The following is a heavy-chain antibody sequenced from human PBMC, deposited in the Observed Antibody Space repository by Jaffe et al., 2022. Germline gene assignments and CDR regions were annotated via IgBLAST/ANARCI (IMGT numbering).Heavy chain of an antibody. D-gene: IGHD3-16*01. CDR2: IRYDGSNK. CDR1: GFTFSSYG. V-gene: IGHV3-30*02. J-gene: IGHJ6*03. Sequence: QVQLVESGGGVVQPGGSLRLSCAASGFTFSSYGMHWVRQAPGKGLEWVAFIRYDGSNKYYADSVKGRFTISRDNSKNTLYLQMNSLRAEDTAVYYCAKDGAVYYYYMDVWGKGTTVTVSS. CDR3: AKDGAVYYYYMDV.